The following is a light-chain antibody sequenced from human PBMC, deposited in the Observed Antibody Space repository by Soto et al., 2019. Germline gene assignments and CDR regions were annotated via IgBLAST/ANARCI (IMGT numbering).Light chain of an antibody. Sequence: EIVLTQSPDTLSLSPGERATLSCRASQSVSSYLAWYQQKPGQAPRLLIYDASNRATGIPARFSGSGSGTDFTLAISSLEPEDFAVYYCQQRSNWPVTFGQGTKVEIK. V-gene: IGKV3-11*01. J-gene: IGKJ1*01. CDR2: DAS. CDR3: QQRSNWPVT. CDR1: QSVSSY.